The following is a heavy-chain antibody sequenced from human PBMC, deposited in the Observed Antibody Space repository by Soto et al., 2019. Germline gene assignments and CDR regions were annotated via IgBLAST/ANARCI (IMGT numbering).Heavy chain of an antibody. CDR1: GYTFTSYG. Sequence: QVQLVQSGAEVKKPGASVKVSCKASGYTFTSYGISWVRQAPGQGLEWMGWISAYNGNTNYAQKLQGRVSMTTDTSTSTAYMERRSLRSDDTAVYYCAREGCSGGSCYGWFDPWGQGTLVTVSS. CDR2: ISAYNGNT. CDR3: AREGCSGGSCYGWFDP. V-gene: IGHV1-18*01. D-gene: IGHD2-15*01. J-gene: IGHJ5*02.